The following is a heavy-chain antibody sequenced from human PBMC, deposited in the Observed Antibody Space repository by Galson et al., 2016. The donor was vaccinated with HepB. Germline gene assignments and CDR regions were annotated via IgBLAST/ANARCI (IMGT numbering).Heavy chain of an antibody. CDR1: GGSISSSSYY. J-gene: IGHJ4*02. V-gene: IGHV4-39*01. CDR2: IYYSGST. D-gene: IGHD6-13*01. Sequence: LSLTCTVSGGSISSSSYYWGWIRQPPGKGLEWIGSIYYSGSTYYNPSLKSRVTISIDTSKNQFSLKLSSVTAADTAVYYCARHSGYSSSWYFFEALDYWGQGTLVTVSS. CDR3: ARHSGYSSSWYFFEALDY.